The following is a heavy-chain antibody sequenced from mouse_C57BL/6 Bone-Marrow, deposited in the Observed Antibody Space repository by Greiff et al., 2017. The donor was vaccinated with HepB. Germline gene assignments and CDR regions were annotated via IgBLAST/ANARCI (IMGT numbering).Heavy chain of an antibody. CDR2: INPGSGGT. D-gene: IGHD1-1*02. CDR1: GYAFTNYL. Sequence: QVQLQQSGAELVRPGTSVKVSCKASGYAFTNYLIEWVKQRPGQGLEWIGVINPGSGGTNYNEKFKGKATLTADKSSSTAYMQLSSLTSEDSAVYFCARGWGSHWYFDVWGTGTTVTVSS. V-gene: IGHV1-54*01. CDR3: ARGWGSHWYFDV. J-gene: IGHJ1*03.